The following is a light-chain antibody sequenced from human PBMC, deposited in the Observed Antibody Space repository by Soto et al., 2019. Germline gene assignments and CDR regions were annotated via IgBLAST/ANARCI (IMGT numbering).Light chain of an antibody. Sequence: DIQMTQSPTSLPASVGDRVTITYRASQSISSYLNWYKQKPGKAPKLMIYAASSLQSGVPSRFSGSGSGTDFTLTISSLKPEDFETYYCQQSYSTPITFGQGTRLEIK. V-gene: IGKV1-39*01. J-gene: IGKJ5*01. CDR2: AAS. CDR3: QQSYSTPIT. CDR1: QSISSY.